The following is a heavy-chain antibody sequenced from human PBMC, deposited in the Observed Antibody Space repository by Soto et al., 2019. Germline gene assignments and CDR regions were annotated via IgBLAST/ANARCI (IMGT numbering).Heavy chain of an antibody. CDR3: ARGKDYYYGMDV. CDR2: INHSGST. CDR1: GGSFSGYY. Sequence: QVQLQQWGAGLLKPSETLSLTCAVYGGSFSGYYWSWIRQHPGKGLEWIGEINHSGSTNYNPSLKSRVTLSVDTSKTQFSLKLSSVTAADTAVYYCARGKDYYYGMDVWGQGTTVIVSS. V-gene: IGHV4-34*01. J-gene: IGHJ6*02.